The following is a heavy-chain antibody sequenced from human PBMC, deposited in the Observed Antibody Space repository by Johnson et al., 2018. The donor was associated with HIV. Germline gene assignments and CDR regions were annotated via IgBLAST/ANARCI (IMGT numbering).Heavy chain of an antibody. CDR1: AFTFSSYG. CDR2: IRYDGSNK. V-gene: IGHV3-30*02. D-gene: IGHD3-16*01. J-gene: IGHJ3*02. Sequence: QVQLVESGGGVVQPGGSLRLSCAASAFTFSSYGMHWVRQAPGKGLEWVAFIRYDGSNKYYADSVKGRFTISRDNSKNTLYLQMNSLRAEDTALYYCARVTRQGVAFDIWGQGTMVTVSS. CDR3: ARVTRQGVAFDI.